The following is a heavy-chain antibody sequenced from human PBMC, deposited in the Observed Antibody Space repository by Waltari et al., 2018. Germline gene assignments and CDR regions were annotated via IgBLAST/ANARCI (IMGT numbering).Heavy chain of an antibody. CDR2: ISWDGDLT. J-gene: IGHJ4*02. CDR3: VKDIGGSDS. V-gene: IGHV3-43*01. Sequence: EVHLVESGGAVVQPGGSLRLSCEASGFIFDDFTMHWVRHPPGKGLEWVSRISWDGDLTYYGDSVKGRFTISRDNSKDSLYLKMNSLRSEDTALYYCVKDIGGSDSWGQGTPVTVSS. CDR1: GFIFDDFT.